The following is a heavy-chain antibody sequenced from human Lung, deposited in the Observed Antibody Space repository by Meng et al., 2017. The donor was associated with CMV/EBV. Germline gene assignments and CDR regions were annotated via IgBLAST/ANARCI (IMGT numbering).Heavy chain of an antibody. CDR2: ISWNSDSI. V-gene: IGHV3-9*01. J-gene: IGHJ3*02. CDR1: GFTFDDYA. D-gene: IGHD1-26*01. Sequence: SLKISCAVSGFTFDDYAMHWVRQAPGRGLEWVSGISWNSDSILYADSVKGRFTSSRDNAKNSLYLQMNSLRTEDTALYYCAKGQWELPRYDAFDIWGQGTMVTVSS. CDR3: AKGQWELPRYDAFDI.